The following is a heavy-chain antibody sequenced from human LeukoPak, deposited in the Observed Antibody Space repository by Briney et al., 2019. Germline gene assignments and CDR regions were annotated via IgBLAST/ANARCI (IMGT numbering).Heavy chain of an antibody. Sequence: GASVKVSFKASGYTFTSYGISWVRQAPGQGLEWMGWISAYNGNTNYAQKLQGRVTMTTDTSTSTAYMELRSLRSDDTAVYYCARDGHSLLWFGELLRYYYYYMDVWGKGTTVTISS. V-gene: IGHV1-18*01. D-gene: IGHD3-10*01. CDR1: GYTFTSYG. CDR2: ISAYNGNT. J-gene: IGHJ6*03. CDR3: ARDGHSLLWFGELLRYYYYYMDV.